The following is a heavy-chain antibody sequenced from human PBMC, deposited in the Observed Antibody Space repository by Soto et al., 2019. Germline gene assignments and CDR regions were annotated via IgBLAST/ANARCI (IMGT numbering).Heavy chain of an antibody. V-gene: IGHV3-21*01. CDR1: GFTFSSYS. J-gene: IGHJ6*02. CDR2: ISSSSSYI. CDR3: AREGIVVVPAAMVSFRYYYYGMDV. D-gene: IGHD2-2*01. Sequence: PGGSLRLSCAASGFTFSSYSMNWVRQAPGKGLEWVSSISSSSSYIYYADSVKGRFTISRDNAKNSLYLQMNSLRAEDTAVYYCAREGIVVVPAAMVSFRYYYYGMDVWGQGTTVTVSS.